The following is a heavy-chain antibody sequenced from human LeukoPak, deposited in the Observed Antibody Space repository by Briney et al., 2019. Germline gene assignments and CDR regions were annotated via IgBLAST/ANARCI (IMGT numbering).Heavy chain of an antibody. V-gene: IGHV4-59*01. CDR2: IYYSGST. CDR1: GGSISSYY. J-gene: IGHJ6*03. CDR3: AGGGSDGYSYGSFYYMDV. Sequence: PSETLSLPCTVSGGSISSYYWSWIRQPPGKGLEWIGYIYYSGSTNYNPSLKSRVTISVDTSKNQFSLKLSSVTAADTAVYYCAGGGSDGYSYGSFYYMDVWGKGTTVTVSS. D-gene: IGHD5-18*01.